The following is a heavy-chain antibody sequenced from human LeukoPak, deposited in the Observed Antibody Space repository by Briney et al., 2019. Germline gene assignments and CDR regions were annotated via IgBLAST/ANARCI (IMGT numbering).Heavy chain of an antibody. CDR1: GGTFSSYA. J-gene: IGHJ6*04. CDR2: IIPIFGTA. CDR3: ARGVENYYYGMDV. Sequence: ASVKVSCKASGGTFSSYAISWVRQAPGQGLEWMGGIIPIFGTANYAQKFQGRVTITADESTSIAYMELSSLRSEDTAVYYCARGVENYYYGMDVWGKGTTVTVSS. V-gene: IGHV1-69*13.